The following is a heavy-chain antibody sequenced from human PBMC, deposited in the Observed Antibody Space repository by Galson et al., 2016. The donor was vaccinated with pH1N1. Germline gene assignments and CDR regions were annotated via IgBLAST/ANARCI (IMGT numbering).Heavy chain of an antibody. CDR3: AKVPHSSGWCSKAPSTFDI. Sequence: SLRLSCAASGFSFRFYGMLWVRQAPGKGLEWVAVISYDGRETSSADSVKGRFTISRDNSRNTLYLQMNSLKTEDTAAYSCAKVPHSSGWCSKAPSTFDIGGQGTMVTVSS. CDR2: ISYDGRET. V-gene: IGHV3-30*18. D-gene: IGHD6-19*01. J-gene: IGHJ3*02. CDR1: GFSFRFYG.